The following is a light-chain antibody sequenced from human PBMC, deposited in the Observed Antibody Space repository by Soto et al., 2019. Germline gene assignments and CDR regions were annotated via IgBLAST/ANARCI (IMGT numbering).Light chain of an antibody. V-gene: IGKV1-39*01. CDR2: AAS. Sequence: DIQMTQSPSSLSASVGDRVTITCRASQSISNDIYWYQQKPGKAPKLLIYAASSLQGGVPSRFSGSGSGTDFTLTISSLQPEDFATYYCQQSYSTPPYTFGQGTRLEIK. CDR1: QSISND. CDR3: QQSYSTPPYT. J-gene: IGKJ2*01.